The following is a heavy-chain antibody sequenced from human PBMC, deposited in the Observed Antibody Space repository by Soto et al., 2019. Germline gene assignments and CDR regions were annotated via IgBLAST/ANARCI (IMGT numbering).Heavy chain of an antibody. CDR1: GYTFTSYG. D-gene: IGHD3-10*01. V-gene: IGHV1-18*04. CDR3: ARDIPLLWFGELLYDYYYGMDV. J-gene: IGHJ6*02. Sequence: ASVKVSCKASGYTFTSYGISWVRQAPGQGLEWMGWISAYNGNTNYAQKLQGRVTMTTDTSTSTAYMELRSLRSDDTAVYYCARDIPLLWFGELLYDYYYGMDVWGQGTTATVSS. CDR2: ISAYNGNT.